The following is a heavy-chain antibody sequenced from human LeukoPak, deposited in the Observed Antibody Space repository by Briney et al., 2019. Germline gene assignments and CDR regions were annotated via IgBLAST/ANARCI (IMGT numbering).Heavy chain of an antibody. V-gene: IGHV4-4*07. Sequence: SETLSLTCTVSGCSISSYYWSWIRQPAGKGLEWIGRIYTSGSTNYNPSLESRVTMEVDTSKNQFSLKLSSVTAADTAVYYCARGPGGSSGWYYFDYWGQGTLVTVSS. CDR3: ARGPGGSSGWYYFDY. CDR1: GCSISSYY. J-gene: IGHJ4*02. CDR2: IYTSGST. D-gene: IGHD6-19*01.